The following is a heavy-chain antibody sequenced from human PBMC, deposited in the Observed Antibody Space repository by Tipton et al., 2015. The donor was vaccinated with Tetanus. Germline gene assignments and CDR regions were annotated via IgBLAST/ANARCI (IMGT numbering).Heavy chain of an antibody. Sequence: GSLRLSCAASGFTFSNYAMAWVRQAPGKGLEWVSGISIRGSHTYYADPVKGRFSISRDNSKNTVYLQMNSLRDEDTAVYFCARDFRPIFGVAHPFDSWGQGTLVTVSS. CDR2: ISIRGSHT. CDR1: GFTFSNYA. D-gene: IGHD3-3*01. CDR3: ARDFRPIFGVAHPFDS. J-gene: IGHJ5*01. V-gene: IGHV3-23*01.